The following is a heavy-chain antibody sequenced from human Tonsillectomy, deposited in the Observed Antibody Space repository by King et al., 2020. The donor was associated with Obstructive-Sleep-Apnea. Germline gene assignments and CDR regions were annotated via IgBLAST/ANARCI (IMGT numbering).Heavy chain of an antibody. CDR2: ISPYNGNT. Sequence: VQLVESGAEVKKPGASVKVSCKASGYTFTSYGISWVRQAPGQGLEWMGWISPYNGNTNYAQKFQDRVTMAADTSTTTAYMELRSLRSDDTAIYYCARYAIAAAGSTDYFDYWGQGTLVTVSS. J-gene: IGHJ4*02. CDR3: ARYAIAAAGSTDYFDY. D-gene: IGHD6-13*01. CDR1: GYTFTSYG. V-gene: IGHV1-18*04.